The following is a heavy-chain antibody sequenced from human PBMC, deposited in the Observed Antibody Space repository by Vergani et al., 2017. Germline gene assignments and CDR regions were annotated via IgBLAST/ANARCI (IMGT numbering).Heavy chain of an antibody. CDR1: GGTFSSYT. V-gene: IGHV1-69*02. D-gene: IGHD5-18*01. J-gene: IGHJ6*02. CDR3: ARALDTARVTAGGYGMDV. CDR2: IILILGIA. Sequence: QVQLVQSGAEVKKPGSSVKVSCKASGGTFSSYTISWVRQAPGQGLEWMGRIILILGIANYAQKFQGRVTITADKSTSTAYMELSSLRSEDTAVYYCARALDTARVTAGGYGMDVWGQGTTVTVSS.